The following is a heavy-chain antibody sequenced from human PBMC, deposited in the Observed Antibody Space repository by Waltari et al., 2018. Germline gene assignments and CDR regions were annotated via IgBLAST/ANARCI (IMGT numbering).Heavy chain of an antibody. CDR1: GFTFSRYS. J-gene: IGHJ4*02. V-gene: IGHV3-48*02. D-gene: IGHD3-10*01. CDR2: ISKTITTI. Sequence: EVRLLASGGGLVQPGGSLRLSCVASGFTFSRYSITWVRQAPGKGLECVSYISKTITTIHYADSVKGRFTISRDNAKNSVYLQMNSLRDEDTAMYYCTRGFASGIHYYWGQGTLVTVSS. CDR3: TRGFASGIHYY.